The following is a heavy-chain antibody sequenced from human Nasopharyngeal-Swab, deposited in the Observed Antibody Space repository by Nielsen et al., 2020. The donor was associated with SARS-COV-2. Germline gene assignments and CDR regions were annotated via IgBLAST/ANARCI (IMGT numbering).Heavy chain of an antibody. CDR2: INPSGGST. Sequence: WVRQAPGQGLEWMGIINPSGGSTSYAQKFQGRVTMTRDTSTSTVYMELSSLRSEDTAVYYCARDQASGGGGWLFHSGSYFGAADYWGQGTLVTVSS. V-gene: IGHV1-46*01. CDR3: ARDQASGGGGWLFHSGSYFGAADY. D-gene: IGHD1-26*01. J-gene: IGHJ4*02.